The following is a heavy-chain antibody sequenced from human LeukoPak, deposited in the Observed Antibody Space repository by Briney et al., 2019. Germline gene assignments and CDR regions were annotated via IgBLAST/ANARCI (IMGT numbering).Heavy chain of an antibody. CDR3: AKHIQSGSRAYDI. J-gene: IGHJ3*02. CDR1: GYTFTSYH. V-gene: IGHV1-46*01. Sequence: ASVKVSCKASGYTFTSYHMHWVRQAPGQGLEWMGIINPSGGTTNYAQKFRGRVTMTRDMSTSTVYMELNNLRAEDTAVYYCAKHIQSGSRAYDIWGQGTMVIVSS. D-gene: IGHD3-10*01. CDR2: INPSGGTT.